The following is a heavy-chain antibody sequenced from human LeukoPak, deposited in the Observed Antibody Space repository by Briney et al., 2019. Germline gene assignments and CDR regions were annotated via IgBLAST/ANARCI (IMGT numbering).Heavy chain of an antibody. CDR1: GFTFSNYD. Sequence: AGGSLRLFCAASGFTFSNYDMTWVRQAPGKGLEWVATISSGGGSTFYADSVKGRFTISRDNSKNTLYLQMNSLRAEDTAVYYCAKERPSDYWGQGTLVTVSS. CDR2: ISSGGGST. V-gene: IGHV3-23*01. CDR3: AKERPSDY. J-gene: IGHJ4*02.